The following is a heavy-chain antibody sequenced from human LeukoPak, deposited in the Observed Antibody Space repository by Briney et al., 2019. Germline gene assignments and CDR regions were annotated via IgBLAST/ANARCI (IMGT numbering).Heavy chain of an antibody. CDR3: ARSIRAITAAGMIDWFDP. CDR2: IYPGDSDT. D-gene: IGHD6-13*01. J-gene: IGHJ5*02. Sequence: GESLKISCKGSGYSFTSYWIGWVRQMPGKGLEWMGIIYPGDSDTRYSPSFQGQVTISADKSIRTAYLQWSSLKASDTAMYYCARSIRAITAAGMIDWFDPWSQGTLVTVSS. CDR1: GYSFTSYW. V-gene: IGHV5-51*01.